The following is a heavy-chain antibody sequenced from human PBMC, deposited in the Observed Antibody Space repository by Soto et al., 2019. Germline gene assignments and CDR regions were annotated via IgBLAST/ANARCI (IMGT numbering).Heavy chain of an antibody. V-gene: IGHV1-69*13. J-gene: IGHJ6*02. Sequence: SVKVSCKASGGTFSSYAISWVRQAPGQGLDWRGGIIPIFGTANYAQKFQGRVTVTADESTSTAYMELSSLRSEDTAVYYCARVGDYDILTGYYRRYYYYGMDVWGQGTTVTVS. CDR3: ARVGDYDILTGYYRRYYYYGMDV. CDR2: IIPIFGTA. D-gene: IGHD3-9*01. CDR1: GGTFSSYA.